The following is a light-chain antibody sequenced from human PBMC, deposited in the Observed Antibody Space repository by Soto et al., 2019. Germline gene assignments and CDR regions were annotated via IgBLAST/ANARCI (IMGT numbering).Light chain of an antibody. CDR2: GNS. CDR3: QSYDSSLSAYVV. CDR1: SSNIGAGYD. Sequence: QSVLTQPPSVSGAPGHRVTISCTGSSSNIGAGYDVHWYQQLPGTAPKLLIYGNSNRPSGVPDRFSGSKSGTSASLAITGLQAEDEADYYCQSYDSSLSAYVVFGGGTKLPVL. V-gene: IGLV1-40*01. J-gene: IGLJ2*01.